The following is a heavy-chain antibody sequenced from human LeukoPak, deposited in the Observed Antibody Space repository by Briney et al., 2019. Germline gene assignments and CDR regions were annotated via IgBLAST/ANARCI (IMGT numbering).Heavy chain of an antibody. J-gene: IGHJ6*02. D-gene: IGHD2-2*01. CDR1: GYTFTSYG. CDR2: ISAYNGNT. Sequence: ASVKVSCKASGYTFTSYGISWVRQAPGQGLEWMGWISAYNGNTNYAQKLQGRVTMTTDTSTSTAYMELSSLRSEDTAVYYCGIVVVPAASDYYYYGMDVWGQGTTVTVSS. V-gene: IGHV1-18*01. CDR3: GIVVVPAASDYYYYGMDV.